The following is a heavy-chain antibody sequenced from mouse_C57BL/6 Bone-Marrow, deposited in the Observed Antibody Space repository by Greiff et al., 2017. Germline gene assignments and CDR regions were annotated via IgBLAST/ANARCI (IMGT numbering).Heavy chain of an antibody. V-gene: IGHV1-15*01. CDR1: GYTFTDYE. CDR2: IDPETGGT. CDR3: TRKNGGYLLWFAY. J-gene: IGHJ3*01. Sequence: VQLQQSGAELVRPGASVTLSCKASGYTFTDYEMHWVKQTPVHGLEWIGAIDPETGGTAYNQKFKGKAILTADKSSSTAYMELRSLTSEDSAVYFCTRKNGGYLLWFAYWGQGTLVTVSA. D-gene: IGHD2-3*01.